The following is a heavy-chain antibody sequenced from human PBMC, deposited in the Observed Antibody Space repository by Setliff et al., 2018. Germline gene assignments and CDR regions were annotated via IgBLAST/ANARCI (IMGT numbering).Heavy chain of an antibody. Sequence: SVKVSCKVSGGSFSSYAISWVRQAPGQGPECLGRIIPVLDTTDYSPKFQDRLTITADEPSRTVNMELHSLRSEDTALYYCARGVVNWAAFNIWGQGTMVTVSS. CDR3: ARGVVNWAAFNI. CDR2: IIPVLDTT. J-gene: IGHJ3*02. D-gene: IGHD3-16*01. V-gene: IGHV1-69*11. CDR1: GGSFSSYA.